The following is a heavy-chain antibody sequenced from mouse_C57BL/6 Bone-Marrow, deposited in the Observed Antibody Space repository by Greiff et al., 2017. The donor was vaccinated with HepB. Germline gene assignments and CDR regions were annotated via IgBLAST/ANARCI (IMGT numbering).Heavy chain of an antibody. V-gene: IGHV1-55*01. CDR1: GYTFTSYW. Sequence: QVHVKQPGAELVKPGASVKMSCKASGYTFTSYWITWVKQRPGQGLEWIGDIYPGSGSTNYNEKFKSKATLTVDTSSSTAYMQLSSLTSEDSAVYYCARSFYYYGFDYWGQGTTLTVSS. D-gene: IGHD1-1*01. J-gene: IGHJ2*01. CDR3: ARSFYYYGFDY. CDR2: IYPGSGST.